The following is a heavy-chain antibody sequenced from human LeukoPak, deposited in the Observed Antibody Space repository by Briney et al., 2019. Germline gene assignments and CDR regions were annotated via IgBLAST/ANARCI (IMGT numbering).Heavy chain of an antibody. J-gene: IGHJ4*02. CDR3: ARDGPWKSDC. D-gene: IGHD1-1*01. Sequence: SETLSLTCTVSGGPVSSSYYWGWIRQPPGKGLEWIGSICSGGNTCYNPSLESRVTISVDSSRSHFFLQLTSATAADTAVYFCARDGPWKSDCWGQGTLVTVSS. V-gene: IGHV4-39*02. CDR2: ICSGGNT. CDR1: GGPVSSSYY.